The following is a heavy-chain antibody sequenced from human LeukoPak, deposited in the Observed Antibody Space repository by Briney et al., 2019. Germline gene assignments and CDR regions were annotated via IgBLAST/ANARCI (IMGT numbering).Heavy chain of an antibody. V-gene: IGHV3-30-3*01. CDR2: ISYDGSNK. D-gene: IGHD2-15*01. Sequence: GGSLRLSCAASGLTFSSYAMHWVRQAPGKGLEWVAVISYDGSNKYYADSVKGRFTISRDNSKNALYLQMDSLRAEDTAVYYCARDTALKDIVVAVAATPLQHWGQGTLVTVSS. J-gene: IGHJ1*01. CDR1: GLTFSSYA. CDR3: ARDTALKDIVVAVAATPLQH.